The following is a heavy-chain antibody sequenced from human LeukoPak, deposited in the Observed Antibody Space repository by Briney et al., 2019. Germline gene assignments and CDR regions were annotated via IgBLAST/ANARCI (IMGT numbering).Heavy chain of an antibody. CDR3: AKDMRASY. V-gene: IGHV3-9*01. Sequence: GGSLRLSCAASGFTFDDYAMHWVRQAPGKGLEWVSGISWNSGSIGYADSVKGRFTISRDNSKNTLYLQMNSLRVEDTAVYYCAKDMRASYWGQGTLVPVSS. CDR2: ISWNSGSI. J-gene: IGHJ4*02. CDR1: GFTFDDYA.